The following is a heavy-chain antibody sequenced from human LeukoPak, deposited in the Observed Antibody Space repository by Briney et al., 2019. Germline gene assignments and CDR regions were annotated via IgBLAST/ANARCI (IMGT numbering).Heavy chain of an antibody. Sequence: GGSLRLSCAASGFTFSTYTMHWVRQAPGKGLEWVAVISSDGSNEHYADSVKGRFTISRDNSKNALYLQMNSLRTEDTAIYYCARVSSWLQLGVDIWGQGTMVTVSS. V-gene: IGHV3-30-3*01. D-gene: IGHD5-24*01. J-gene: IGHJ3*02. CDR3: ARVSSWLQLGVDI. CDR1: GFTFSTYT. CDR2: ISSDGSNE.